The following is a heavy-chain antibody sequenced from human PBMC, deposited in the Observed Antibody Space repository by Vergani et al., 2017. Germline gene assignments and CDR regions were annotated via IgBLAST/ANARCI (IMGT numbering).Heavy chain of an antibody. CDR3: ATARWATPGIFDY. J-gene: IGHJ4*02. D-gene: IGHD4-23*01. CDR2: FDPEDGET. CDR1: GGTFSSYT. V-gene: IGHV1-24*01. Sequence: QVQLVQSGAEVKKPGSSVKVSCKASGGTFSSYTISWVRQAPGQGLEWMGGFDPEDGETIYAQKFKGRVTMTEDTSTDTAYMELSSLRSEDTAVYYCATARWATPGIFDYWGQGTLVTVSS.